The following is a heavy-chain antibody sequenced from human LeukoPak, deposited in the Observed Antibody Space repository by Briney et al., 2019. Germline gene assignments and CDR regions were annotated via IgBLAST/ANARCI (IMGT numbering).Heavy chain of an antibody. CDR3: ARRMVRGVKSWFDP. D-gene: IGHD3-10*01. Sequence: SQTLSLTCTVSGGSISSGGYSWSWIRQHPGKGLEWIGYIYYSGSTYYNPSLKSRVTISVDTSKNQFSLKLSSVTAADTAVYYCARRMVRGVKSWFDPWGQGTLVTVSS. CDR2: IYYSGST. CDR1: GGSISSGGYS. J-gene: IGHJ5*02. V-gene: IGHV4-31*03.